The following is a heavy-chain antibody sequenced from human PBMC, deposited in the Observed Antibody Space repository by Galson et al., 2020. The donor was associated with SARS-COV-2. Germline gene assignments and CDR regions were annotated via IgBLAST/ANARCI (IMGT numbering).Heavy chain of an antibody. D-gene: IGHD3-22*01. V-gene: IGHV4-38-2*01. CDR1: GYSVSTTNY. J-gene: IGHJ2*01. CDR3: ARQGVNMIVLVTVPGWYFDR. CDR2: VYPSGTT. Sequence: SETLSLTCPVSGYSVSTTNYWGWVRQPPGRGLEWIGSVYPSGTTYYNPSLKSRVTISVDTSKNQFSLRLDSVTAADTALYYCARQGVNMIVLVTVPGWYFDRWGRGTLVTVSS.